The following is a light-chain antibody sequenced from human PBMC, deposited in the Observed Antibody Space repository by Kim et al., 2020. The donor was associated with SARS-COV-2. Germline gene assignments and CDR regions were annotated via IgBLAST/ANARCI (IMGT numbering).Light chain of an antibody. CDR1: QSVSNN. Sequence: IVMTQSPATLSVSPGERATLSCRASQSVSNNLAWYQQKPGQAPRLLIYGASTGATGIPARFSGSGSGTEFTLTISSLQSEDFAVYYCHQYDDWPPGTFGQGTKVEIK. V-gene: IGKV3-15*01. J-gene: IGKJ1*01. CDR2: GAS. CDR3: HQYDDWPPGT.